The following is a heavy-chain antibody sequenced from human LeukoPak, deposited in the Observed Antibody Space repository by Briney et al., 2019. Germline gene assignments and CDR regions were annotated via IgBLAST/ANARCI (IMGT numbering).Heavy chain of an antibody. J-gene: IGHJ4*02. V-gene: IGHV4-39*01. D-gene: IGHD6-19*01. Sequence: SETLSLTCTVSGVSTTNGIYYWAWIRQPPGKGLEWIGSVHNVGSTYYNLSLRSRATMPIDTSKNQFSLRLNSVTAADTAVYYCARHAEYNSGWHFYLDHWGQGILVTVSS. CDR2: VHNVGST. CDR1: GVSTTNGIYY. CDR3: ARHAEYNSGWHFYLDH.